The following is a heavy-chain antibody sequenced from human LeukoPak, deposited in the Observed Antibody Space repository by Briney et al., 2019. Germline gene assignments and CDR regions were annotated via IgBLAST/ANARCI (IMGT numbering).Heavy chain of an antibody. CDR2: ITGSGDNT. D-gene: IGHD6-19*01. Sequence: GGSLRLSCAASGFAFNSYSMTWVRQGPGKGLEWVSAITGSGDNTYYADSVKGRFTISRDNSKNTLYLQMNSLRAEDTAVYYCAKDTPGIAVAGSFDYWGQGALVTVSS. V-gene: IGHV3-23*01. CDR3: AKDTPGIAVAGSFDY. J-gene: IGHJ4*02. CDR1: GFAFNSYS.